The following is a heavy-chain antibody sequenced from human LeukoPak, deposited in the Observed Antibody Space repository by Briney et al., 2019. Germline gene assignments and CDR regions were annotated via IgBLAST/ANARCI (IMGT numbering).Heavy chain of an antibody. CDR1: GFPFSSYW. CDR2: IKQDGSKK. Sequence: GGSLRLSCVASGFPFSSYWMTWVRQAPGKGLEWVANIKQDGSKKSYVDSVKGRFTISRDNAKNSLYLQMNSLRAEDTAVYYCAKDSWFDPWGQGTLVTVSS. V-gene: IGHV3-7*03. J-gene: IGHJ5*02. CDR3: AKDSWFDP.